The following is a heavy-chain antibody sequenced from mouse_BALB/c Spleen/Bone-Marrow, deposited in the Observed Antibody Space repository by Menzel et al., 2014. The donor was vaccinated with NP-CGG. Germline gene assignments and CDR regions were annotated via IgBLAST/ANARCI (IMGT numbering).Heavy chain of an antibody. J-gene: IGHJ2*01. Sequence: EVKLEESGGGLVQPGGSRKLSCAASGFTFSSFRMHWVRQAPEKGLEWVTYISSGSSTIYYADTVKGRFTISRDNPKNTLFLQMTSLRSEDTAMYYCARDVPLYDVGYFDYWGQGTTLTVSS. V-gene: IGHV5-17*02. CDR2: ISSGSSTI. D-gene: IGHD2-14*01. CDR1: GFTFSSFR. CDR3: ARDVPLYDVGYFDY.